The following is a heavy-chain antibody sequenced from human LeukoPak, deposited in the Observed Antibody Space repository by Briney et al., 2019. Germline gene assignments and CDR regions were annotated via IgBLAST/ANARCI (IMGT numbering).Heavy chain of an antibody. CDR1: GFTFSSYA. V-gene: IGHV3-23*01. Sequence: PGGSLRLSCAASGFTFSSYAMSWVRQAPGKGLEWVSAISGSGGSTYYADSVKGRFTISRDNSKNTLYLQMNSLRAEDTAVYYCAKDAFEGVWWGWFGGEHYYFDYWGQGTLVTVSS. D-gene: IGHD3-10*01. CDR3: AKDAFEGVWWGWFGGEHYYFDY. J-gene: IGHJ4*02. CDR2: ISGSGGST.